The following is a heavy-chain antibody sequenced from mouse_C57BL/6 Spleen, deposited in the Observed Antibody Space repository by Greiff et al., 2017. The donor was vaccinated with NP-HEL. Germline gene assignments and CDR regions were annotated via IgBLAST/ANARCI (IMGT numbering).Heavy chain of an antibody. CDR1: GYTFTSYW. D-gene: IGHD2-4*01. J-gene: IGHJ3*01. Sequence: QVQLQQPGAELVKPGASVKLSCKASGYTFTSYWMHWVKQRPGQGLEWIGMIHPDSGSTNYNENFKSKATLTVDKSSSTAYMQLSSLTSEDSAVDYCARCDYDGAWFAYWGQGTLVTVSA. CDR2: IHPDSGST. V-gene: IGHV1-64*01. CDR3: ARCDYDGAWFAY.